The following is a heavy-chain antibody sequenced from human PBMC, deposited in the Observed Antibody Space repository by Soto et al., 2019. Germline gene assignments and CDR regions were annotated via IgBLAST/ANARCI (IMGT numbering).Heavy chain of an antibody. CDR1: GGTFSSYA. CDR3: ARDHFTNGVCYLGGAFDY. J-gene: IGHJ4*02. V-gene: IGHV1-69*01. Sequence: QVQLVQSGAEVKKPGSSVKVSCKASGGTFSSYAISWVRQAPGQGLEWMGGIIPIFGTANYAQKFQGRVTITADESTSTAYIELSSLRSEDTAVYYCARDHFTNGVCYLGGAFDYWGQGTLVTVSS. D-gene: IGHD2-8*01. CDR2: IIPIFGTA.